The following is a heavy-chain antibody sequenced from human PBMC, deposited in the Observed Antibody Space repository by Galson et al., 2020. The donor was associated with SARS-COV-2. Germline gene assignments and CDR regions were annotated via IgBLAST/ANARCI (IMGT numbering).Heavy chain of an antibody. CDR3: ARGHRGVVPSPVLGLGPYYSYYYMDV. CDR2: INIGGNT. Sequence: LETLSLTCAVYGGSFSGYSWTWIRQPPGKGLEWIGEINIGGNTNYSPSLRSRVTVSIDTSKNQFSLNLRSVTAADTALYYCARGHRGVVPSPVLGLGPYYSYYYMDVWDKGTTVTVSS. J-gene: IGHJ6*03. V-gene: IGHV4-34*01. CDR1: GGSFSGYS. D-gene: IGHD3-10*01.